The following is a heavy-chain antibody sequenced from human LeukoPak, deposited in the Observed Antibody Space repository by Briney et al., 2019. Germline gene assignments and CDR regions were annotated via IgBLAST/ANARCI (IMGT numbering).Heavy chain of an antibody. CDR1: GGSISSYY. V-gene: IGHV4-4*07. D-gene: IGHD6-13*01. CDR3: AREVYSSSWFYGMAV. CDR2: IYSSGST. J-gene: IGHJ6*04. Sequence: SETLSLTCTVSGGSISSYYWSWLRQSAGKGLEWIGRIYSSGSTDYIPSLKSRVTMSVDASKHQFSLKMSSVTVADTAVSYCAREVYSSSWFYGMAVWGEGTTVTVSS.